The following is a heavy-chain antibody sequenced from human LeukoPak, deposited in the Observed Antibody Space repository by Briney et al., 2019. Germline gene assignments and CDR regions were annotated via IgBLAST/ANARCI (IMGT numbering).Heavy chain of an antibody. V-gene: IGHV5-51*01. D-gene: IGHD2-2*01. CDR1: GYSFTSYW. Sequence: GESLKISCKGSGYSFTSYWIGWVRQMPGKGLGWMGIIYSGDSDTRYSPSFQGQVTISADKSISTAYLQWSSLKASDTAMYYCAWSGCSSTSCYAPGAFDIWGQGTMVTVSS. J-gene: IGHJ3*02. CDR2: IYSGDSDT. CDR3: AWSGCSSTSCYAPGAFDI.